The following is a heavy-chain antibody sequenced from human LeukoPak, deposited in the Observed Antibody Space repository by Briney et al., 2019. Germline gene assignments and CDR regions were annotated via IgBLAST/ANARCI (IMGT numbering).Heavy chain of an antibody. CDR2: ISAYNGNT. CDR3: ASGDCSGGSCYRYYYYYGMDV. J-gene: IGHJ6*02. CDR1: GYTFTSYG. D-gene: IGHD2-15*01. Sequence: ASVKVSCKASGYTFTSYGIRWVRQAPGQGLEWMGWISAYNGNTNYAQKLQGRVTMTTDTSTSTAYMELRSLRSDDTAVYYCASGDCSGGSCYRYYYYYGMDVWGQGTTVTVSS. V-gene: IGHV1-18*01.